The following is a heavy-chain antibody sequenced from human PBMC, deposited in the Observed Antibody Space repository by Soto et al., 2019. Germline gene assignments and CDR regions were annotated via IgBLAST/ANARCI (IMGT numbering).Heavy chain of an antibody. J-gene: IGHJ6*03. V-gene: IGHV1-3*01. CDR2: INAGNGNT. CDR3: ARVRQLVGYFYYYMDV. CDR1: GYTFTSYA. D-gene: IGHD6-6*01. Sequence: GASVKVSCKASGYTFTSYAMHWVRQAPGHRLEWMGWINAGNGNTKYSQKFQGRVTITRDTSAIAAYMELRGLRSDDTAVYYCARVRQLVGYFYYYMDVWGKGTTVTVSS.